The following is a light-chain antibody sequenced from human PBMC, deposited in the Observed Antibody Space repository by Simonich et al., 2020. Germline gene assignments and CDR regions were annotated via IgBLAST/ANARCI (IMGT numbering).Light chain of an antibody. CDR1: QSVLYSSNNNNY. CDR3: QQYYSTPLT. CDR2: CAS. J-gene: IGKJ4*01. V-gene: IGKV4-1*01. Sequence: DIVMTQSPDSLAVSLGERATINCKASQSVLYSSNNNNYLAWYQQKPGQPPTMLICCASTRESGVPARISGSGSGTDFNLTISSLQAEDVAVYYCQQYYSTPLTFGGGTKVEIK.